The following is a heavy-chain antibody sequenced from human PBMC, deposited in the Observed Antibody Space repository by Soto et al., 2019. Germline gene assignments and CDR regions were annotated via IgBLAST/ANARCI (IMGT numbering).Heavy chain of an antibody. CDR3: ARGRGYSYGDLDY. CDR1: GGSISSYY. V-gene: IGHV4-59*01. D-gene: IGHD5-18*01. CDR2: IYYSGST. J-gene: IGHJ4*02. Sequence: PSETLSLTCTVSGGSISSYYWSWVRQPPGKGLEWIGYIYYSGSTNYNPSLKSRVTISVDTSKNQFSLKLSSVTAADTAVYYCARGRGYSYGDLDYWGQGTLVTVSS.